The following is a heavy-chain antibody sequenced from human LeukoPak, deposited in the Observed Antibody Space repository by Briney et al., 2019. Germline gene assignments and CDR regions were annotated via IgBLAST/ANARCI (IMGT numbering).Heavy chain of an antibody. J-gene: IGHJ6*03. Sequence: GGSLRLSCAASGFTFSSYAMSWVRQAPGKGLEWVSAISGSGGSTYYADSVKGRFTISRDNSKNTLYLQMNSLRAEDTAVYYCARVGDYVGNYYYYYMDVWGKGTTVTVSS. CDR2: ISGSGGST. CDR3: ARVGDYVGNYYYYYMDV. D-gene: IGHD4-17*01. CDR1: GFTFSSYA. V-gene: IGHV3-23*01.